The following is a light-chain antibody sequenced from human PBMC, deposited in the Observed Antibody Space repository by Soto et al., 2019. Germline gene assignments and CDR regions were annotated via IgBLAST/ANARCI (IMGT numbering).Light chain of an antibody. CDR3: QQYNSYSWT. J-gene: IGKJ1*01. CDR2: DAS. V-gene: IGKV1-5*01. CDR1: QSISSW. Sequence: DIQMTQSPSTLSASVGDRVTITCRASQSISSWLAWYQQKPGKAPKLLIYDASSLESGVPSRFSGTGSGTEFTLTISSLQPDDFETYYCQQYNSYSWTFGQRTKADI.